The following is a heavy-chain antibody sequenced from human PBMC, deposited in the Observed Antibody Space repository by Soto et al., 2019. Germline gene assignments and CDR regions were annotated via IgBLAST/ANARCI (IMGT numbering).Heavy chain of an antibody. CDR2: ISAHNGMT. Sequence: QVQLVQSGAEVKKPGASVKVSCKASGYSFTRFGIAWVRQAPGQGLEWMGWISAHNGMTHYAQQFQGRVTMTTDTSTGTAYMELRSLKSDDTAVYFCTRDGSYRYSDWGQGTLVIVSS. CDR1: GYSFTRFG. V-gene: IGHV1-18*01. D-gene: IGHD3-16*02. J-gene: IGHJ4*02. CDR3: TRDGSYRYSD.